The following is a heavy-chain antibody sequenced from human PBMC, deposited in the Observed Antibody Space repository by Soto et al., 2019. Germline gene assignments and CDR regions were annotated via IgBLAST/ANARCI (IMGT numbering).Heavy chain of an antibody. CDR3: ARIDTCKRALDI. CDR1: GCKFSSYY. D-gene: IGHD2-2*02. V-gene: IGHV5-51*01. CDR2: IYPGDSDT. J-gene: IGHJ3*02. Sequence: GESLKISCKASGCKFSSYYIGWVRQLPGKGLEWMGIIYPGDSDTRYSPSFQGQVSISADWSNNTAYLQWSSLKASDTAMYFCARIDTCKRALDIWAQGTMVT.